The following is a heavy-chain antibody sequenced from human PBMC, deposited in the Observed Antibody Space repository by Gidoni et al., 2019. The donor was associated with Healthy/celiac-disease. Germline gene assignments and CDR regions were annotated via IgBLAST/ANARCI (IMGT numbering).Heavy chain of an antibody. D-gene: IGHD3-9*01. CDR3: ARDRKYDILTGYSLGWFDP. J-gene: IGHJ5*02. Sequence: STYYNPSLKSRVTISVDTSKNQFSLKLSSVTAADTAVYYCARDRKYDILTGYSLGWFDPWGQGTLVTVSS. CDR2: ST. V-gene: IGHV4-31*02.